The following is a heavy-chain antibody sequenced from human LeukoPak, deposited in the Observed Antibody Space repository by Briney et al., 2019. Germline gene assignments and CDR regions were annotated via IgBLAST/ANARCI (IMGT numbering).Heavy chain of an antibody. CDR3: AKGRFETTSYLDVY. J-gene: IGHJ4*02. CDR2: ISGSGDST. CDR1: GFTFSGYG. D-gene: IGHD2/OR15-2a*01. Sequence: GGSLRLSCAGSGFTFSGYGMSWVRQAPGKGLGWVSSISGSGDSTHYADSVKGRLTISRDNSKNTLFLQMNSLRAEDTALYYCAKGRFETTSYLDVYWGQGTLVAVSS. V-gene: IGHV3-23*01.